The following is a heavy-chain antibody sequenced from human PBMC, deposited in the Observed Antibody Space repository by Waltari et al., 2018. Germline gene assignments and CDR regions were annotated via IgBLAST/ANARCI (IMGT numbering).Heavy chain of an antibody. V-gene: IGHV3-74*01. CDR3: ARVEYSYGPYCFDS. Sequence: EVQLVESGGGLVQPGGSLRLSCEASGFTFRSYWMYWVGQAPGKGLVWVSRISSNENTTTYADSVKGRFTISRDNAKNTLFLQMNSLRAEDTAVYYCARVEYSYGPYCFDSWGQGTPVTVSS. CDR2: ISSNENTT. J-gene: IGHJ4*02. CDR1: GFTFRSYW. D-gene: IGHD5-18*01.